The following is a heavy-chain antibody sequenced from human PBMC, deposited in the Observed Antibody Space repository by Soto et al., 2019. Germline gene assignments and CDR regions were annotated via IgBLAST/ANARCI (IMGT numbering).Heavy chain of an antibody. V-gene: IGHV3-9*01. D-gene: IGHD3-10*01. Sequence: QPGGSLRLSCAASGFTFDDYAMHWVRQAPGKGLEWVSGISWNSGSIGYADSVKGRFTISRDNAKNSLYLQMNSLRAEDTALYYCAKGYGSGTTAGMDVWGQGTTVTVSS. CDR3: AKGYGSGTTAGMDV. CDR2: ISWNSGSI. J-gene: IGHJ6*02. CDR1: GFTFDDYA.